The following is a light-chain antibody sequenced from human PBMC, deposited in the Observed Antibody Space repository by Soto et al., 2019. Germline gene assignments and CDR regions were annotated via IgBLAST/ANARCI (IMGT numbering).Light chain of an antibody. Sequence: PGGRATLSCGASQGVSSYLAWYQQKPGQAPRLLISGASNRATGIPARFSGSGSGTDFTLTICSLEPEDCAVYFCQQRNNWPFTFGPGTKVEI. V-gene: IGKV3-11*01. CDR2: GAS. CDR1: QGVSSY. J-gene: IGKJ3*01. CDR3: QQRNNWPFT.